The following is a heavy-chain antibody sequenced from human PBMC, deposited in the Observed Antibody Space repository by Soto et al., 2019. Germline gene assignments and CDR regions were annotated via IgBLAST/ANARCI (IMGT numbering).Heavy chain of an antibody. D-gene: IGHD5-12*01. CDR1: GGSISSYY. Sequence: SETLSLTCTVSGGSISSYYWSWIRQPPGKGLEWIGYIYYSGSTNYNPSLKSRVTISVDTSKNQFSLKLSSVTAADTAVYYCASHMCVATISQFDYWGQGTLVTVSS. CDR3: ASHMCVATISQFDY. J-gene: IGHJ4*02. V-gene: IGHV4-59*08. CDR2: IYYSGST.